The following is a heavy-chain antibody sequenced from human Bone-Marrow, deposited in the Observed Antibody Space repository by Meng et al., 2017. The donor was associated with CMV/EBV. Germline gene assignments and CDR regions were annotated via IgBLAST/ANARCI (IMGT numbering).Heavy chain of an antibody. Sequence: GGSLRLSCAASGCTFSSYAMSWVRQAPGKGLEWVSAISGSGGSTYYADSVKGRFTISRDNSKNTLYLQMNSLRAEDTAVYYCAKDDYDFWSGYQPDYYGMDVWGQGTTVTVSS. CDR2: ISGSGGST. CDR3: AKDDYDFWSGYQPDYYGMDV. V-gene: IGHV3-23*01. CDR1: GCTFSSYA. D-gene: IGHD3-3*01. J-gene: IGHJ6*02.